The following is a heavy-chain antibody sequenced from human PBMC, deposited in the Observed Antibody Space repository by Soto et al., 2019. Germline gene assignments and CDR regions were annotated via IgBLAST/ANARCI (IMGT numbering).Heavy chain of an antibody. J-gene: IGHJ5*02. CDR1: GFIFSRYW. Sequence: GGSLRLSCAASGFIFSRYWMSWVRQAPGKGLEWVANIKQDGSEKYYVDSVKGRFIISRDNAKNFLFLQMNSLRVEDTAVYYCASPPTNWYYGDDKWFDLCGQGTLVIVSS. CDR2: IKQDGSEK. V-gene: IGHV3-7*01. D-gene: IGHD4-17*01. CDR3: ASPPTNWYYGDDKWFDL.